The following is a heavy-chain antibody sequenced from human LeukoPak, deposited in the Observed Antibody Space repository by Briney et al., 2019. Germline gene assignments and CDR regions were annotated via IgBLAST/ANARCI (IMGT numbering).Heavy chain of an antibody. D-gene: IGHD3-22*01. CDR1: GFTFSSYG. CDR3: AKDGYDSSGYYFPSEYYYFDY. J-gene: IGHJ4*02. CDR2: ISYDGSNK. Sequence: SGGSLRLSCAASGFTFSSYGMHWVRQAPGKGLEWVAVISYDGSNKYYADSVKGRFTISRDNSKNTLYLQMNSLRAEDTAVYYCAKDGYDSSGYYFPSEYYYFDYWGQGTLVTVSS. V-gene: IGHV3-30*18.